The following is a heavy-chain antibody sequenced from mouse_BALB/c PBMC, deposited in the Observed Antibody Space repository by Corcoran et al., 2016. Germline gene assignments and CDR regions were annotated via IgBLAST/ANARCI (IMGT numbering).Heavy chain of an antibody. Sequence: QIQLVQSGPELKKPGETVKISCKASGYTFTNYGMNWVKQATGKGLKWMGWINTYTGEPTYADDFKGRFAFSLETSANTAYLQSNNLKNEDTATYFCARRATTATAWFAYWGQGTLVTVSA. CDR2: INTYTGEP. CDR3: ARRATTATAWFAY. J-gene: IGHJ3*01. V-gene: IGHV9-3-1*01. CDR1: GYTFTNYG. D-gene: IGHD1-2*01.